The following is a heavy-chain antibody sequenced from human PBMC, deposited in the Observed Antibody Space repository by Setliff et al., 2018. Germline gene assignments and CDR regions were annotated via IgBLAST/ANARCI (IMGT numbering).Heavy chain of an antibody. CDR3: ASEPTMVRGVIITSYGMDV. D-gene: IGHD3-10*01. V-gene: IGHV1-45*02. J-gene: IGHJ6*02. Sequence: SVKVSCKASGYTFTYRYLHWVRQAPGQALEWMGWITPFNGNTNYAQKFQDRVTITRDRSMSTAYMERSSLRSEDTAMYYCASEPTMVRGVIITSYGMDVWGQGTTVTVSS. CDR2: ITPFNGNT. CDR1: GYTFTYRY.